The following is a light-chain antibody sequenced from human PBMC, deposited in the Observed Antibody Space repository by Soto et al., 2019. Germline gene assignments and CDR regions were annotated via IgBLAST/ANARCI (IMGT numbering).Light chain of an antibody. Sequence: EIVMTQSPATLSVSPGERATLSCRASQSVSNSFLAWYQQKPGQAPRLLIYGASRRETGIPDRVTCRGAWTECTLTISRLEPEDFEVDYCQQYVSSPWAFGQGTKVDIK. CDR1: QSVSNSF. CDR2: GAS. CDR3: QQYVSSPWA. J-gene: IGKJ1*01. V-gene: IGKV3-20*01.